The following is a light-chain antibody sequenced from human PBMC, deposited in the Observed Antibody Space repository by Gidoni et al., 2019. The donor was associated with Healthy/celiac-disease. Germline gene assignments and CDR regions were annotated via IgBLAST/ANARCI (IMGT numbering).Light chain of an antibody. J-gene: IGLJ3*02. CDR1: SSNIGSNT. CDR2: SNN. V-gene: IGLV1-44*01. Sequence: QSVLTHPLSSSGTPGHRVTISCSGSSSNIGSNTVNWYPQLPGTAPKHLIYSNNQRPSGVPDRFSSAKSGTSASLAISGLQSEDEADYYCAAWDDSMNGWVFGGGTKLTVL. CDR3: AAWDDSMNGWV.